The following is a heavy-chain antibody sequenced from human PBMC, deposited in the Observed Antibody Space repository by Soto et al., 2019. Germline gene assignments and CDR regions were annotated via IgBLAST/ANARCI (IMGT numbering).Heavy chain of an antibody. Sequence: GGSLRLSCAASGFTFSSYAMSWVRQAPGKGLEWVSAISGSGGSTYYADSVKGRFTISRDNSKNTLYLQMNSLRAEDTAVYYCAKDKFSVVEWLTGVDYWGQGTLVTVSS. CDR2: ISGSGGST. CDR1: GFTFSSYA. CDR3: AKDKFSVVEWLTGVDY. D-gene: IGHD3-3*01. J-gene: IGHJ4*02. V-gene: IGHV3-23*01.